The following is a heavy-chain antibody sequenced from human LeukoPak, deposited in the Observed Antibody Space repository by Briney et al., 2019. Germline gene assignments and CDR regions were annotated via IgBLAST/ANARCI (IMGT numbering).Heavy chain of an antibody. CDR2: IYTSGST. CDR1: GGSISSGSYY. D-gene: IGHD1-20*01. V-gene: IGHV4-61*02. CDR3: ASFFYNWNDGFAFDI. J-gene: IGHJ3*02. Sequence: SQTLSLTCTVSGGSISSGSYYWSWIRQPAGKGLEWIGRIYTSGSTNYNPSLKSRVTISVDTSKSQFSLKLSSVTAADTAVYYCASFFYNWNDGFAFDIWGQGTMVTVSS.